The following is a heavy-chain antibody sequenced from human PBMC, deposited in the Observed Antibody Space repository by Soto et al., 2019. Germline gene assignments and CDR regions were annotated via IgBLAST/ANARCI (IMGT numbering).Heavy chain of an antibody. J-gene: IGHJ4*02. CDR2: IYYSGST. V-gene: IGHV4-59*01. CDR3: ARDLDSSSTFDY. Sequence: SETLSLTCTVSGGSLSSYYWSWIRQPPGKGLEWIGYIYYSGSTNYNPSLKSRVTISVDTSKNQFSLKLSSVTAADTAVYYCARDLDSSSTFDYWGQGTLVIVSS. CDR1: GGSLSSYY. D-gene: IGHD6-6*01.